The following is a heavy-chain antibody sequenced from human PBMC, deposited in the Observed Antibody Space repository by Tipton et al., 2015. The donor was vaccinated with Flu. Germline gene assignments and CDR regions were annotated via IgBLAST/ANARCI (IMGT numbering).Heavy chain of an antibody. CDR2: SHFTGGG. CDR3: VRVKTFDFIPNFFDL. D-gene: IGHD3-9*01. V-gene: IGHV4-39*07. CDR1: DGSVSSSLYY. J-gene: IGHJ5*02. Sequence: TLSLTCTVSDGSVSSSLYYWGWIRQPPGKTLEWIGHSHFTGGGSYSPSLKSRVTLSQDTSQNQFSLDLTSVTAADTAVYYCVRVKTFDFIPNFFDLWGPGTLVLVSS.